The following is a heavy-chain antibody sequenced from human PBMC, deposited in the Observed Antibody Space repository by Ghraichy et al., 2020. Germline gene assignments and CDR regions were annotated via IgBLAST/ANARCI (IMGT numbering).Heavy chain of an antibody. J-gene: IGHJ4*02. V-gene: IGHV3-48*01. CDR3: ARVRSSWSIDY. CDR2: ISSSSSTI. Sequence: GGSLRLSCAASGFTFSSYSMNWVRQAPGKGLEWVSYISSSSSTIYYADSVKGRFTISRDNAKNSLYLQMNSLRAEDTAVYYCARVRSSWSIDYWGQGTLVTVSS. CDR1: GFTFSSYS. D-gene: IGHD6-13*01.